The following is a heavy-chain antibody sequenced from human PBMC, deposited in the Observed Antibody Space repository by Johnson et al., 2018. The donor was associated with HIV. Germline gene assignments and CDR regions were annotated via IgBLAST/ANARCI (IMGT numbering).Heavy chain of an antibody. CDR2: ISYDGSNK. J-gene: IGHJ3*02. V-gene: IGHV3-30*04. Sequence: QVKLVESGGGVVQPGRSLRLSCAASGFTFSSYAMHWVRQAPGKGLEWVAVISYDGSNKYYADSVKGRFTISRDNSKNTLYLQMNSLRAEDTAVYYCARAAALNAFDIWGQGTMVTVSS. CDR1: GFTFSSYA. D-gene: IGHD6-13*01. CDR3: ARAAALNAFDI.